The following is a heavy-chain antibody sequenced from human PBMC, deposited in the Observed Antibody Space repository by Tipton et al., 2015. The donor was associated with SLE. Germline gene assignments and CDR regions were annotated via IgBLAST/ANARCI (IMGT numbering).Heavy chain of an antibody. J-gene: IGHJ6*02. Sequence: GLVKPSETLSLACTVSGDSMTSSSYYWAWIRQPPGKGLEWIGSIYYRGHTYYNPSLKSRVSISVDTSKNQFSLTMNSVTAADTAVYYCTRGSPGRSGRDYKDYLYGMDVWGQGTTVTVSS. V-gene: IGHV4-39*07. D-gene: IGHD3-10*01. CDR1: GDSMTSSSYY. CDR2: IYYRGHT. CDR3: TRGSPGRSGRDYKDYLYGMDV.